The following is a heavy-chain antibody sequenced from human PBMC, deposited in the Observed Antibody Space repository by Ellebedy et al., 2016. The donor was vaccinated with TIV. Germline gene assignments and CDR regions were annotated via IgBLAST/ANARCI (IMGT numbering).Heavy chain of an antibody. Sequence: GESLKISCAASGFTFSSYAMSWVRQAPGKELDWVSAISGSGGSTYYAVSVKGRFTISRDNSKNTLYLQMNSRRAEDTAVYYCSKERVQSGTPGRAEYFQHWGQGTLVTVSS. V-gene: IGHV3-23*01. CDR1: GFTFSSYA. J-gene: IGHJ1*01. D-gene: IGHD1-1*01. CDR3: SKERVQSGTPGRAEYFQH. CDR2: ISGSGGST.